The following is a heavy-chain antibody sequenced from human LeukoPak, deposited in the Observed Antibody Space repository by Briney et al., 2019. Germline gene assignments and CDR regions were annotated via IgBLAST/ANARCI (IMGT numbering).Heavy chain of an antibody. CDR1: GGSISSYY. CDR2: IYYSGST. CDR3: ARLKPSHVLPDY. Sequence: SETLSLTCTVSGGSISSYYWSWIRQPPGKGLEWIGYIYYSGSTNYNPSLKSRVTISVDTSKNQFSLKLSSVTAADTAVYYCARLKPSHVLPDYWGQGTLVTVSS. J-gene: IGHJ4*02. D-gene: IGHD2-15*01. V-gene: IGHV4-59*08.